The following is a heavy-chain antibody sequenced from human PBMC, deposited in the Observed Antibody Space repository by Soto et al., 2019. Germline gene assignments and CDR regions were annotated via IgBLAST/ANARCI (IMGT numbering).Heavy chain of an antibody. D-gene: IGHD2-21*02. CDR2: IIPIFGTA. Sequence: QVQLVQSGAEVKKPGSSVKVSCKASGGTFSSYAISWVRQAPGQGLEWMGGIIPIFGTATYAQKFQGRVTITADESTSTAYMELSSLRSEDTAVYYCASPFPYCGGDCTYYYGMDVWGQGTTVTVSS. J-gene: IGHJ6*02. V-gene: IGHV1-69*01. CDR3: ASPFPYCGGDCTYYYGMDV. CDR1: GGTFSSYA.